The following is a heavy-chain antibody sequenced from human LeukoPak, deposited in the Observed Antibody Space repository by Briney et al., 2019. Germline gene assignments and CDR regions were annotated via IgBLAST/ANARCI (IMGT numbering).Heavy chain of an antibody. J-gene: IGHJ6*02. D-gene: IGHD2-2*01. CDR2: ISSSSYI. CDR3: ARDRVYCSSTSCYLDYYYYGMDV. V-gene: IGHV3-21*01. Sequence: PGRSLRLSCAASRFTFSSYGMHWVRQAPGKGLEWVSSISSSSYIYYADSVKGRFTISRDNAKNSLYLQMNSLRAEDTAVYYCARDRVYCSSTSCYLDYYYYGMDVWGQGTTVTVSS. CDR1: RFTFSSYG.